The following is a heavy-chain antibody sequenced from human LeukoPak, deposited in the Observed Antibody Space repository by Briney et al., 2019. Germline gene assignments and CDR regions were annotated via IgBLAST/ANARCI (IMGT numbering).Heavy chain of an antibody. CDR1: GYTFTGYY. J-gene: IGHJ5*02. Sequence: ASVTVSCKASGYTFTGYYMHWVRQAPGQGLEWMGWINPNSGGTNYAQKFQGRVTMTRDTSISTAYMELSRLRSGDTAVYYCARTRKGSYYNWFDPWGQGTLVTVSS. CDR3: ARTRKGSYYNWFDP. D-gene: IGHD3-10*01. CDR2: INPNSGGT. V-gene: IGHV1-2*02.